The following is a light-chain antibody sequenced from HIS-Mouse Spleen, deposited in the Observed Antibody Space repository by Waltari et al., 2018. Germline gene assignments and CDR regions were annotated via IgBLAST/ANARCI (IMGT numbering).Light chain of an antibody. V-gene: IGLV1-47*01. Sequence: QSVLTQPPSASGTPGQRVTISCSGSSSNIGSNYVYWYQQLPGTAPKLLISRNNQRASGGPARFSGSKSGTSASLAISGRRSEDEADYYCAAWDDSLSGLFGGGTKLTVL. CDR3: AAWDDSLSGL. CDR1: SSNIGSNY. CDR2: RNN. J-gene: IGLJ2*01.